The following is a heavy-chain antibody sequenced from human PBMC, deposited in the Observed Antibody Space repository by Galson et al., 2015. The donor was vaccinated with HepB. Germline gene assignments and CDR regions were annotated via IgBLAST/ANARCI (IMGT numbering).Heavy chain of an antibody. CDR3: ARDRAYNWNLGWFDP. CDR2: IYTSGST. J-gene: IGHJ5*02. Sequence: TLSLTCTVSGGSISSGSYYWSWIRQPAGKGLEWIGRIYTSGSTNYNPSLKSRVTMSVDTSKNQFSLKLSSVTAADTAVYYCARDRAYNWNLGWFDPWGQGTLVTVSS. V-gene: IGHV4-61*02. CDR1: GGSISSGSYY. D-gene: IGHD1-7*01.